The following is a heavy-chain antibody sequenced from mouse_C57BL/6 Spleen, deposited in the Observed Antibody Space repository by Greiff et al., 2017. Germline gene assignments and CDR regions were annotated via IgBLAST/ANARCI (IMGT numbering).Heavy chain of an antibody. D-gene: IGHD2-4*01. Sequence: QVQLKESGAELVRPGSSVKLSCKASGYTFTSYWMHWVKQRPIQGLEWIGNIDPSDSETHYNQKFKDKATLTVDKSSSTAYMQLSSLTSEDSAVYYCARSGDYDPFAYWGQGTLVTVSA. J-gene: IGHJ3*01. CDR1: GYTFTSYW. V-gene: IGHV1-52*01. CDR2: IDPSDSET. CDR3: ARSGDYDPFAY.